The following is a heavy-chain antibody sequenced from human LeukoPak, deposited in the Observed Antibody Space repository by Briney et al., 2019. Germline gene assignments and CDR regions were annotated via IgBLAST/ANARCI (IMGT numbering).Heavy chain of an antibody. CDR1: GYGFSSYW. Sequence: PGESLKISCQGFGYGFSSYWIGWVRQMPGKGLEWMGFIYPSDSDTRYTPSFQGQVTISVDKSIRTAYLQWNSLKASDTAMYYCANSLGYCSSSSCFGFDYWGQGTLVTASS. CDR2: IYPSDSDT. J-gene: IGHJ4*02. V-gene: IGHV5-51*01. CDR3: ANSLGYCSSSSCFGFDY. D-gene: IGHD2-2*01.